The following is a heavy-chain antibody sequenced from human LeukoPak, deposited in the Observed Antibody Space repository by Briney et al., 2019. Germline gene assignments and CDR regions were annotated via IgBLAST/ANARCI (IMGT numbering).Heavy chain of an antibody. Sequence: GRSLRLSCAASGFTFSSHGTHWVRQAPGKGLEWVAVISYDGSNTYYAGSVKGRFTISRDNSKNTLYLQMNSLRAEDTAVYYCARGYLSSTRTDYFDYWGQGTLVTVSS. CDR2: ISYDGSNT. CDR1: GFTFSSHG. J-gene: IGHJ4*02. V-gene: IGHV3-30*03. CDR3: ARGYLSSTRTDYFDY. D-gene: IGHD6-13*01.